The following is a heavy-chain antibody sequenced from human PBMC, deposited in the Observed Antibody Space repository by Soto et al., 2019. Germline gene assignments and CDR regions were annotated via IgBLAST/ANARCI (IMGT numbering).Heavy chain of an antibody. V-gene: IGHV4-34*01. CDR3: ARGLVLRYLDWPNCVDY. J-gene: IGHJ4*02. Sequence: SETLSLTCAVYGGSFSGYYWSWIRQPPGKRLEWIGEINHSGSTNYNPSLKSRVTISVDTSKNQFSLKLSSVTAADTAVYYCARGLVLRYLDWPNCVDYWGQGTLGTVSS. CDR2: INHSGST. CDR1: GGSFSGYY. D-gene: IGHD3-9*01.